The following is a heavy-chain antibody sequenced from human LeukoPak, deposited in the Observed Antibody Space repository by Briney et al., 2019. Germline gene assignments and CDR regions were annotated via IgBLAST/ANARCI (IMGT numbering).Heavy chain of an antibody. Sequence: SETLSLTCSVSGGSISNYYWSWIRQPPGKGLEWIGYIYYSGSTNYNPSLKSRVTISVDTSKNQFSLKLSSVTAADTAVYFCARERTTGREFDYWGQGTLVTVSS. CDR2: IYYSGST. J-gene: IGHJ4*02. V-gene: IGHV4-59*01. CDR1: GGSISNYY. D-gene: IGHD4-11*01. CDR3: ARERTTGREFDY.